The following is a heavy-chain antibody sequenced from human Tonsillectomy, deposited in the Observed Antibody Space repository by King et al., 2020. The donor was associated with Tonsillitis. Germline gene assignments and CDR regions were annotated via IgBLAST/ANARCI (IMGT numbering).Heavy chain of an antibody. CDR1: GYSFTSYW. Sequence: QLVQSGAEVKKPGESLRISCKGSGYSFTSYWISWVRQMPGKGLDWMGRIDPSDSYTNYSPSLQGHVTISADKSISTAYVQWSSLKASDTAMYFCARHYGPRAQFDGFYIWGQGTMVTVSS. CDR3: ARHYGPRAQFDGFYI. J-gene: IGHJ3*02. V-gene: IGHV5-10-1*03. D-gene: IGHD3-16*01. CDR2: IDPSDSYT.